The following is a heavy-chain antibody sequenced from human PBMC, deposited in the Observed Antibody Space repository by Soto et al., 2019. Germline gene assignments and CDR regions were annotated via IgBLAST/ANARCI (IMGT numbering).Heavy chain of an antibody. D-gene: IGHD2-21*01. CDR1: GFRSSDFY. J-gene: IGHJ4*02. CDR2: ISTSGSNT. V-gene: IGHV3-11*05. CDR3: ARDRDTYGHGFFDY. Sequence: QVQLVESGAALVKPGGSLRLSCAASGFRSSDFYMTWIRQAPGKGLEWVSHISTSGSNTNYADSVKGRFTVSRDNANNALYLEMDNLRGEDTALYFCARDRDTYGHGFFDYWGQGSLVTVSS.